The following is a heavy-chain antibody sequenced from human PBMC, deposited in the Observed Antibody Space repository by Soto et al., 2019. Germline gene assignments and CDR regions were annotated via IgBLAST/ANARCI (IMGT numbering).Heavy chain of an antibody. J-gene: IGHJ3*02. D-gene: IGHD3-10*01. V-gene: IGHV3-21*02. CDR3: ARAGLQGAFDI. CDR2: ISSTSACI. Sequence: EVQLVESGGGLVKPGGSLRLSCAASGFTFSSYSMNWVRQAPGKGLEWVSSISSTSACIYYADSVKGRFTISRDDAKNSLFLQMSSLRAEDTAVYYCARAGLQGAFDIWGQGTTVIVSS. CDR1: GFTFSSYS.